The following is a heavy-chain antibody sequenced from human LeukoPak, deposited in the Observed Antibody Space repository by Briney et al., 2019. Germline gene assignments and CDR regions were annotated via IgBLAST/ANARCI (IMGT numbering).Heavy chain of an antibody. D-gene: IGHD3-22*01. CDR3: AKAYYDSSGYYYLGYYYYGMDV. J-gene: IGHJ6*02. Sequence: PGGSLRLSCSASGFTFSSYAMSSVRQAPGKWLGWVSAISGSGGSTYYADSVKGRFTISRDNSKNTLYLQMNSLRAEDTAVYYCAKAYYDSSGYYYLGYYYYGMDVWGQGTTVTVSS. V-gene: IGHV3-23*01. CDR2: ISGSGGST. CDR1: GFTFSSYA.